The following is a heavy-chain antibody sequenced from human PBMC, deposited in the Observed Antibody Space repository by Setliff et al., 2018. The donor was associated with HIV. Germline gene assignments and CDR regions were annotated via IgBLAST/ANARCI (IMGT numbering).Heavy chain of an antibody. V-gene: IGHV3-33*01. CDR2: IWYDGSNK. J-gene: IGHJ4*02. CDR3: ARRVYYGSGSYEDY. CDR1: GFTSSDYG. Sequence: GGSLRLSCVVSGFTSSDYGIHWVRQAPGKGLEWLAVIWYDGSNKYYADSVKGRFTISRDNSKKSLYLQMNSLRAEDTAVYYCARRVYYGSGSYEDYWGQGTLVTVSS. D-gene: IGHD3-10*01.